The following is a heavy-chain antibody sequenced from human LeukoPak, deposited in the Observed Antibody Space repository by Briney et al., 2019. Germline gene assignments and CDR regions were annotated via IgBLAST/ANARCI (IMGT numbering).Heavy chain of an antibody. CDR3: GMSGDGVPLQDDVFDV. Sequence: GESLKISCKVSGYSFTSYCIGWVRQMPGKGLEWMGIIYPGDSGPTYSPSFQGQVTISVDKSINTAYLQWSSLQASDTAMYYRGMSGDGVPLQDDVFDVWGQGTMVTVST. J-gene: IGHJ3*01. V-gene: IGHV5-51*01. D-gene: IGHD1-26*01. CDR1: GYSFTSYC. CDR2: IYPGDSGP.